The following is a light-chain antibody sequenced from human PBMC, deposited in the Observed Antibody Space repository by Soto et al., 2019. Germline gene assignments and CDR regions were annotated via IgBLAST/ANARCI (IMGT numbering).Light chain of an antibody. J-gene: IGLJ1*01. CDR2: EVN. CDR3: TSFTIIATYV. CDR1: SSDVGRYNY. V-gene: IGLV2-14*01. Sequence: SALTQPASVSGSPGQSIIISCTGTSSDVGRYNYVSWYQQHPGKAPKLIIYEVNNRPSEISNRFSGSKSANTASLTISGLQAEDEADYYCTSFTIIATYVFGTGTKLTVL.